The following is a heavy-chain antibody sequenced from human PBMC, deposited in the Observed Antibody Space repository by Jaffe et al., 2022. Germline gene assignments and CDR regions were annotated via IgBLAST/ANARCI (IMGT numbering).Heavy chain of an antibody. CDR2: ISGSGGST. CDR1: GFTFSSYA. Sequence: EVQLLESGGGLVQPGGSLRLSCAASGFTFSSYAMSWVRQAPGKGLEWVSAISGSGGSTYYADSVKGRFTISRDNSKNTLYLQMNSLRAEDTAVYYCAKDSERFLDWNPRWYFDLWGRGTLVTVSS. V-gene: IGHV3-23*01. J-gene: IGHJ2*01. D-gene: IGHD3-3*01. CDR3: AKDSERFLDWNPRWYFDL.